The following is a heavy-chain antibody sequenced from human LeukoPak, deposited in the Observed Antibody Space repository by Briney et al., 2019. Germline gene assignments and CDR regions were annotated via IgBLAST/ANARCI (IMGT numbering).Heavy chain of an antibody. CDR3: AAGRPYSLLDY. V-gene: IGHV1-24*01. CDR2: FDVIDSET. J-gene: IGHJ4*02. Sequence: VASVKVSCTVSGSSLSELSLYWVRQAPGQGLEWMGGFDVIDSETFYAQKFQGRVTMTEDSSTDTAYMELRSLTSDDTALYYCAAGRPYSLLDYWGQGTLVTVSS. D-gene: IGHD5-18*01. CDR1: GSSLSELS.